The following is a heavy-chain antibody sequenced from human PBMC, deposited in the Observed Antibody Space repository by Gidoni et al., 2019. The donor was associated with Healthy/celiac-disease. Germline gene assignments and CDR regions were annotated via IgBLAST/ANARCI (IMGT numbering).Heavy chain of an antibody. CDR1: GFTFSSYS. D-gene: IGHD4-17*01. Sequence: EVQLVESGGGLVKPGGALRLSCAASGFTFSSYSMNWVRQAPGKGLEWVSSISSSSSYIYYADSVKGRFTISRDNAENSLYLQMNILRAEDTSVYYCARDSQDGDHENWGQGTLVTVSS. V-gene: IGHV3-21*01. J-gene: IGHJ4*02. CDR3: ARDSQDGDHEN. CDR2: ISSSSSYI.